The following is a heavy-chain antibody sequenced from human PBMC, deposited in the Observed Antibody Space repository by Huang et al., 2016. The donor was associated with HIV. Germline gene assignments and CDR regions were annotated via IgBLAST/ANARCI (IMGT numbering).Heavy chain of an antibody. D-gene: IGHD6-19*01. CDR2: ISYDGRNK. Sequence: QVQLVESGGGLVQPGRSLRLSCAASGFTFTNYAIHWVRKAPGNGLELVAFISYDGRNKFYADSVKGRFTISRDNSKSTLYLLINSLRVDNTALYYCARSAVPGDGDWFDPWGQGTLVTVSS. V-gene: IGHV3-30*04. J-gene: IGHJ5*02. CDR3: ARSAVPGDGDWFDP. CDR1: GFTFTNYA.